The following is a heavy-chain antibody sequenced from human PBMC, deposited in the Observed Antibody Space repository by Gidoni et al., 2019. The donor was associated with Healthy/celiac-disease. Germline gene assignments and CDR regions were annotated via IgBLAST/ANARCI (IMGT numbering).Heavy chain of an antibody. D-gene: IGHD3-16*02. Sequence: EVQLVESGGGLVKPGGSLGLSCSASGFTFSNAWMSWVRQAPGKGLEWVGRIKSKTDGWTTDYAAPVKGRFTISRDDSKNTLYLQMNSLKTEDTAVYYCTTVTLITFGGVIVESDYWGQGTLVTVSS. J-gene: IGHJ4*02. CDR1: GFTFSNAW. V-gene: IGHV3-15*01. CDR3: TTVTLITFGGVIVESDY. CDR2: IKSKTDGWTT.